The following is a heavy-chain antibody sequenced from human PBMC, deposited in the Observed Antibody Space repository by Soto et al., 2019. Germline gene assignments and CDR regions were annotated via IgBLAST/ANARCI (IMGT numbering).Heavy chain of an antibody. V-gene: IGHV4-31*03. Sequence: QVQLQESGPGLVKPSQTLSLTCTVSGGSISSGGYYWSWIRQHPGKGLEWIGYIYYSGSTYYNPSLKSRVTISVDTSKNQFSLKLSSVTAADTAVYYCARDRLDGSGSYLFDYWGQGTLVTVSS. CDR3: ARDRLDGSGSYLFDY. J-gene: IGHJ4*02. CDR1: GGSISSGGYY. D-gene: IGHD3-10*01. CDR2: IYYSGST.